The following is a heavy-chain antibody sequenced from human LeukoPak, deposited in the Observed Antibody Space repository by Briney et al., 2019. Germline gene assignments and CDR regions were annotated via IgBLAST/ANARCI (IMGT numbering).Heavy chain of an antibody. CDR2: INHSGST. V-gene: IGHV4-34*01. J-gene: IGHJ4*02. CDR1: GGSFSGYY. D-gene: IGHD2-15*01. CDR3: ARGGRYCSGGSCYQFDY. Sequence: SETLSLTCAVYGGSFSGYYWSWIRQPPGKGLEGIGEINHSGSTNYNPSLKSRVTISVDTSKNQFSLKLSSVTAADTAVYYCARGGRYCSGGSCYQFDYWGQGTLVTVSS.